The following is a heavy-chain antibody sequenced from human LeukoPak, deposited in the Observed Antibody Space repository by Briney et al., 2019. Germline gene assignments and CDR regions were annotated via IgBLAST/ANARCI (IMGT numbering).Heavy chain of an antibody. J-gene: IGHJ4*02. CDR1: GYTFTSYG. CDR2: ISAYNGNT. D-gene: IGHD3-10*01. Sequence: ASVKVSCKASGYTFTSYGISWVRQAPGQGLEWMGWISAYNGNTNYAQKLQGRVTMTTDTSTSTAYMELRSLRSDDTAVYYCARVSVIQIMVRGAPDYWGQGTLVTVSS. CDR3: ARVSVIQIMVRGAPDY. V-gene: IGHV1-18*01.